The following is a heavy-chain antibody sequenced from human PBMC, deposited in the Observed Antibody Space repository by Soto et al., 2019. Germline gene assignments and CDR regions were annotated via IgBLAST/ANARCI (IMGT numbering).Heavy chain of an antibody. CDR1: GFSLRNARMG. J-gene: IGHJ6*02. V-gene: IGHV2-26*01. CDR3: ARIRTVGVNLYYYYGMDV. CDR2: IFSNDEK. Sequence: SGPTLVNPTETLTLTCTVSGFSLRNARMGVSWIRQPPRKALERLSHIFSNDEKSYSTSLKIRLTISKDTSKRQVVLNMTNMAPVDTATYYCARIRTVGVNLYYYYGMDVWGQGTTVTVSS. D-gene: IGHD4-17*01.